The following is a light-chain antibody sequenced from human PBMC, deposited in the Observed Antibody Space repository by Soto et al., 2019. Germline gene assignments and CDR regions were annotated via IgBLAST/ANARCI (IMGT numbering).Light chain of an antibody. CDR3: QPHGT. Sequence: DIQMTQSPSTLSASLGDRVTITCRASQSISGWLASYQQKPPNAPTLLIYKASALESVVPSRFSGSGSGTEFTLNIGTLQPDDFATYYSQPHGTFGQGTKV. CDR2: KAS. V-gene: IGKV1-5*03. CDR1: QSISGW. J-gene: IGKJ1*01.